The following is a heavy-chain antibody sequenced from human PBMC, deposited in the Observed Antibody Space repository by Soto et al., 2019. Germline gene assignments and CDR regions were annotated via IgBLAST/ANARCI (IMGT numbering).Heavy chain of an antibody. J-gene: IGHJ4*02. CDR1: GGSISSGGYY. D-gene: IGHD2-15*01. Sequence: QVQLQESGPGLVKPSQTLSLTCTVSGGSISSGGYYWSWIRQHPGKGLEWIGYIYYSGSTYYKPSHKYRVTISADTSKNQFSLKLSSVAAADRAVYYCARAKAPPPAWRAVVVVVADNPYFDYWGQGTLVTVSS. V-gene: IGHV4-31*03. CDR3: ARAKAPPPAWRAVVVVVADNPYFDY. CDR2: IYYSGST.